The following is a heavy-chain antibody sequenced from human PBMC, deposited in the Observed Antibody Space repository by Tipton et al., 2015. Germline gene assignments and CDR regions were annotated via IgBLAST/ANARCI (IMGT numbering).Heavy chain of an antibody. CDR2: INHSGYT. D-gene: IGHD4-17*01. CDR1: GGSVSTSNYF. V-gene: IGHV4-39*07. CDR3: ARKTTDSVSSYGDSLDN. Sequence: LRLSCTVSGGSVSTSNYFWTWIRQPPGKGLEWIGEINHSGYTNYNPSLKSRVTISVDTSRNQFSLRLSSVTAADTAVYYCARKTTDSVSSYGDSLDNWGQGTPVTVSS. J-gene: IGHJ4*02.